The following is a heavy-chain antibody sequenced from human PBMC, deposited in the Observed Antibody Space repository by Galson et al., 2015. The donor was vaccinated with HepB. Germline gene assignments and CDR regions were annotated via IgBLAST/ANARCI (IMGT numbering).Heavy chain of an antibody. J-gene: IGHJ3*02. CDR1: GYTFTSYY. V-gene: IGHV1-46*01. CDR2: INPSGGST. CDR3: AREGWQAAIVVVPAAIGAFDI. D-gene: IGHD2-2*01. Sequence: SVKVSCKASGYTFTSYYMHWVRQAPGQGLEWMGIINPSGGSTSYAQKFQGRVTMTRDTSTSTVYMELSSLRSEDTAVYYCAREGWQAAIVVVPAAIGAFDIWGQGTMVTVSS.